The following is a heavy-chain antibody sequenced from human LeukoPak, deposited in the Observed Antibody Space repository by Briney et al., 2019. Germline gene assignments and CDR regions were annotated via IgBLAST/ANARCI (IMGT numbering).Heavy chain of an antibody. Sequence: SGPTLVKPTQTLTLTCTFSGFSLSTSGVAVGWIRQPPGKALEWLALIYWDDDKRYSPSLKTRLTISKDTSKNQVVLAMTNMDPVDTATYYCAHTRDGYSYGYWGQGTLVTVSS. V-gene: IGHV2-5*02. J-gene: IGHJ4*02. CDR1: GFSLSTSGVA. D-gene: IGHD5-24*01. CDR2: IYWDDDK. CDR3: AHTRDGYSYGY.